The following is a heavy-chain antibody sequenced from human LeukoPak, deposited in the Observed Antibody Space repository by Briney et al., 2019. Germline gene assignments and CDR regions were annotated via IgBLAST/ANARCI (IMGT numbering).Heavy chain of an antibody. V-gene: IGHV4-38-2*02. Sequence: NPSETLSLTCTVSGYSISSGYYWGWIRQPPGQGLEWIGGIYHSGTTYYNPSLKSRVTISVDTSKNQFSLKLNFVTAADTAMYYCARMFRSSWYINWFDPWGQGTLVTVSS. CDR3: ARMFRSSWYINWFDP. CDR2: IYHSGTT. D-gene: IGHD6-13*01. J-gene: IGHJ5*02. CDR1: GYSISSGYY.